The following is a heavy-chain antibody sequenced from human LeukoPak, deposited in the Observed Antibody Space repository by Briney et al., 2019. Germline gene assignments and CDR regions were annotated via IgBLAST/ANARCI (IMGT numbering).Heavy chain of an antibody. Sequence: SETLSLTCTVSGGSISSHYWSWIRQPPGKGLEWIGYIYYSGSTNYNPSLKSRVTISVDTSKNQFSLKLSSVTAADTAVYYCARDCRGGSCKDAFDIWGQGTMVTVSS. J-gene: IGHJ3*02. V-gene: IGHV4-59*11. CDR3: ARDCRGGSCKDAFDI. D-gene: IGHD2-15*01. CDR1: GGSISSHY. CDR2: IYYSGST.